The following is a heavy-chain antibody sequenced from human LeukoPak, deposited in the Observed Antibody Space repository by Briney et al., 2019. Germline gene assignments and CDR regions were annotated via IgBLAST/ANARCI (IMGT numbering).Heavy chain of an antibody. CDR3: ARVSCSSTSCYTQGGDAFDI. V-gene: IGHV4-59*01. D-gene: IGHD2-2*02. CDR1: GGSISSYF. J-gene: IGHJ3*02. CDR2: IYYSGST. Sequence: SETLSLTCTVSGGSISSYFWSWIRQPPGKGLEWIGYIYYSGSTNYNPSLKSRVTISVDTSKNQFSLKLSSVTAADTAVCYCARVSCSSTSCYTQGGDAFDIWGQGTMVTVSS.